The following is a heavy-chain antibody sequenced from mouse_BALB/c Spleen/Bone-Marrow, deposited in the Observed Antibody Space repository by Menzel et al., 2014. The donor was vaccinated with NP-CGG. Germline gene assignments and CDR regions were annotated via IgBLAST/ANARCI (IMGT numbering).Heavy chain of an antibody. Sequence: EVQLVESGGGLVKPGGSLKVSCAASGFTFSSYVMSWVRQTPEKRLEWVATISSGGSYTYYPDSVKGRFTISRDNAKNTLYLQMSSMRSEDTAMYYCARKSYYHYDGRHWFAYWGQGTLVTVSA. CDR2: ISSGGSYT. V-gene: IGHV5-9-3*01. CDR1: GFTFSSYV. D-gene: IGHD2-4*01. CDR3: ARKSYYHYDGRHWFAY. J-gene: IGHJ3*01.